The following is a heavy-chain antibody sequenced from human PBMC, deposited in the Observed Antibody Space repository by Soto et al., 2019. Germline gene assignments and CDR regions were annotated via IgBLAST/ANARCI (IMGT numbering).Heavy chain of an antibody. Sequence: GGSLRLSCAASGFTFSSYAMHWVRQAPGKGLEWVAVISYDGSNKYYADSVKGRFTISRDSSKNTLYLQMNSLRAEDTAVYYCARGSSIAARTDYWGQGTLVTVSS. CDR1: GFTFSSYA. CDR2: ISYDGSNK. V-gene: IGHV3-30-3*01. J-gene: IGHJ4*02. D-gene: IGHD6-6*01. CDR3: ARGSSIAARTDY.